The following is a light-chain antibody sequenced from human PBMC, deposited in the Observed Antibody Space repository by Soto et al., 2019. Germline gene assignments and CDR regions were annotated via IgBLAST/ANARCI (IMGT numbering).Light chain of an antibody. CDR1: TSNVGRNA. Sequence: QSVLTQPPSASGTPGQSVTIFCSGGTSNVGRNAVNWYQQFPGSAPRLLIQLHNQRPSGVPTRFSASKSGTSASLAISGLQSEDEADYYCGTWDDSLNAMLFGGGTKLTVL. J-gene: IGLJ3*02. CDR2: LHN. V-gene: IGLV1-44*01. CDR3: GTWDDSLNAML.